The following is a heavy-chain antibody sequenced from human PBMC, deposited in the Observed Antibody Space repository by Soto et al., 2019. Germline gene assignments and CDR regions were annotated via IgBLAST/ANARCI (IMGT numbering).Heavy chain of an antibody. CDR2: INHSGST. CDR1: GGAFSGYY. Sequence: SETLSLTCAVYGGAFSGYYWSWIRQPPGKGLEWIGEINHSGSTNYNPSLKSRVTISVGTSKNQFSLKLSSVTAADTAVYYCARAGRVNWFDPWGQGTLVTVSS. J-gene: IGHJ5*02. V-gene: IGHV4-34*01. CDR3: ARAGRVNWFDP. D-gene: IGHD1-1*01.